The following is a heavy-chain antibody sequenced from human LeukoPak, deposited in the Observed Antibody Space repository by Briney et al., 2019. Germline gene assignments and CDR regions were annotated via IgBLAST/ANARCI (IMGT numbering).Heavy chain of an antibody. J-gene: IGHJ3*02. V-gene: IGHV4-39*07. CDR3: ARDLSYCSSTSCETFDI. CDR2: IYYSGST. D-gene: IGHD2-2*01. Sequence: SETLSLTCTVSGGSISSSSYYWGWIRQPPGKGLEWIVSIYYSGSTYYNPSLKGRVTISVDTSKNQFSLKLSSVTAADTAVYYCARDLSYCSSTSCETFDIWGQGTMVTVSS. CDR1: GGSISSSSYY.